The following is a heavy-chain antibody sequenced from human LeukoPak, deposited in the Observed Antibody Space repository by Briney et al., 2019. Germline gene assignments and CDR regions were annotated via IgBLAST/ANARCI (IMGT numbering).Heavy chain of an antibody. CDR2: ISGYNGNT. CDR1: GHTFTNYD. J-gene: IGHJ4*02. V-gene: IGHV1-18*01. CDR3: AGICNSASCFNFFKY. D-gene: IGHD2-2*01. Sequence: ASVKVSCKAAGHTFTNYDFGWVRQAPGQELEWMGWISGYNGNTNYAQKFQGRITMTTDTSTSTVYMDLRSLRSDDTAIYYCAGICNSASCFNFFKYWGQGTLVTVSS.